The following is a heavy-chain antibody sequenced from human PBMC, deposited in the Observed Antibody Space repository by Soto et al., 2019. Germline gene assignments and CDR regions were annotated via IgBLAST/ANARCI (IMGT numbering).Heavy chain of an antibody. CDR1: GGSISSGGYY. CDR3: ARDADFWSGYGYFDY. Sequence: SETLSLTCTVSGGSISSGGYYWSWIRQHPGKGLEWIGYIYYSGSTYYNPSLKSRVTISVDTSKNQFPLKLSSVTAADTAVYYCARDADFWSGYGYFDYWGQGTLVTVSS. D-gene: IGHD3-3*01. CDR2: IYYSGST. J-gene: IGHJ4*02. V-gene: IGHV4-31*03.